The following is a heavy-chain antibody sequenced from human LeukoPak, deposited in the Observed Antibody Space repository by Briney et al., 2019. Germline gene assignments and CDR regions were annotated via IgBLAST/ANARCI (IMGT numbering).Heavy chain of an antibody. CDR2: ISSSSSYT. CDR3: ARDGGDPDAFDI. V-gene: IGHV3-11*06. CDR1: GFTFSDYY. J-gene: IGHJ3*02. Sequence: GGSLRLSCAASGFTFSDYYMSWIREAPGTGLEWVSYISSSSSYTNYADSVKGRFTISRDNAKNSLYLQMNSLRAEDTAVYYCARDGGDPDAFDIWGQGTMVTVSS. D-gene: IGHD3-10*01.